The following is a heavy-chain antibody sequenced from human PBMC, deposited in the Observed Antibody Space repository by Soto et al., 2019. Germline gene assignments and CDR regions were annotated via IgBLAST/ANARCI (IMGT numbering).Heavy chain of an antibody. CDR1: GGTFSSYS. V-gene: IGHV1-69*13. CDR3: ARTYCGGDCYSGGFDY. D-gene: IGHD2-21*02. CDR2: IIPIFGTA. Sequence: SVKVSCKASGGTFSSYSISWVRQAPGQGLEWMGGIIPIFGTANYAQKFQGRVTITADESTSTAYMELSSLRSEDTAVYYCARTYCGGDCYSGGFDYWGQGTLVTVSS. J-gene: IGHJ4*02.